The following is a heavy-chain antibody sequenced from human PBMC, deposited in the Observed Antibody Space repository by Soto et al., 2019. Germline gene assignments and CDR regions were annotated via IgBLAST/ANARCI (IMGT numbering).Heavy chain of an antibody. J-gene: IGHJ3*02. V-gene: IGHV1-69*02. CDR2: IIPILGIA. Sequence: QVQLVQSGAEVKKPGSSVKVSCKASGGTFNTYTISWVRQAPGQGLEWMGRIIPILGIAKYAQKFQGRVTITADNSTSPAYMELSSLRSEDTAVYCAREIAVAGKTSDVFDIWGQGTMVTVSS. CDR3: AREIAVAGKTSDVFDI. CDR1: GGTFNTYT. D-gene: IGHD6-19*01.